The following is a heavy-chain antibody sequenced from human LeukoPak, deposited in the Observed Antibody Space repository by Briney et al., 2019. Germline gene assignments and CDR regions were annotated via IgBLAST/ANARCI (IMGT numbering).Heavy chain of an antibody. CDR1: GFTFDDYA. CDR3: AKDGAPKYYDSSGYHSGFDY. V-gene: IGHV3-9*03. J-gene: IGHJ4*02. Sequence: PGGSLRLSCAASGFTFDDYAMHWVRQAPGKGLEWVSGISWNSGSIGYADSVKGRFTISRDNAKNSLYLQMNSLRAEDMALYYCAKDGAPKYYDSSGYHSGFDYWGQGTLVTVSS. CDR2: ISWNSGSI. D-gene: IGHD3-22*01.